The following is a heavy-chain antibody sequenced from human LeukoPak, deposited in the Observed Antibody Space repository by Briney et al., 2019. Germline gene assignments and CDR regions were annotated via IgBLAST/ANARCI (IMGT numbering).Heavy chain of an antibody. CDR2: IYYSGST. D-gene: IGHD3-10*01. CDR1: GGSISSYY. Sequence: SETLSLTCTVSGGSISSYYWSWIRQPPGKGLEWIGYIYYSGSTNYNPSLRSRVTISVDTSKNQFSLKLSSVTAADTAVYYCARLRGYYGSGSYNWFDPWGQGTLVTVSS. J-gene: IGHJ5*02. CDR3: ARLRGYYGSGSYNWFDP. V-gene: IGHV4-59*08.